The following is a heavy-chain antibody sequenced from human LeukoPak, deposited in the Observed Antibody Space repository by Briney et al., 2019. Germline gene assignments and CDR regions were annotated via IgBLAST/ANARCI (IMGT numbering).Heavy chain of an antibody. CDR2: IYSGGST. CDR3: ARESGLRPDTFDY. D-gene: IGHD3-16*01. Sequence: GGSLRLSCAASGFTVSSNYMSWVRQAPGKGLEWVSVIYSGGSTYYADSVKGRFTISRDNSKNTLYLQMNSLRAEDTAVYYCARESGLRPDTFDYWGQGTLVTVSS. CDR1: GFTVSSNY. J-gene: IGHJ4*02. V-gene: IGHV3-53*01.